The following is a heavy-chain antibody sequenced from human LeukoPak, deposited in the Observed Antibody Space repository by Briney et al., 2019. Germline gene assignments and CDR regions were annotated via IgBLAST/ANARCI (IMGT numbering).Heavy chain of an antibody. J-gene: IGHJ4*02. V-gene: IGHV5-51*01. CDR2: IYAGNSDA. CDR3: AIINHPDGRVY. CDR1: GYPFTTSW. D-gene: IGHD5-24*01. Sequence: GESLRISCQGFGYPFTTSWIGWVRQLPGKGVEWTAIIYAGNSDAKYSPSFQGQVSISTDRSISTAYLHWSSLKASDTAIYYCAIINHPDGRVYWGREPWSPSPQ.